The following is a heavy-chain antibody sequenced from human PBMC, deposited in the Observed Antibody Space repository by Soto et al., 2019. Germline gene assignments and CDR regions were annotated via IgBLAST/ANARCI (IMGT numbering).Heavy chain of an antibody. CDR1: GFTFSDYD. J-gene: IGHJ4*02. CDR2: ISSSSSYT. Sequence: PGGSLRLSCADSGFTFSDYDMSWIRQAPGKGLEGGSYISSSSSYTNYADSVKCRFTISRLNTENTVHLQMNSLRPEDTGVYYCERSYCGDNWARDYRGQLKQVTVSS. CDR3: ERSYCGDNWARDY. V-gene: IGHV3-11*03. D-gene: IGHD2-21*02.